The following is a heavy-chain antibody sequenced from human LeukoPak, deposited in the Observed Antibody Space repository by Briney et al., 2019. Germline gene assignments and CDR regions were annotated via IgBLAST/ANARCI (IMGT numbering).Heavy chain of an antibody. D-gene: IGHD1-26*01. CDR1: AFTFSSYG. Sequence: ARSLRLSCAPSAFTFSSYGMHWVRQAPGKGLEWVAVISYDGSNKYYADSVKGRFTISRDNSKNMLYLQMNSLRAEDTAVYYCAKEWVRTCFFEDWGQGTLVTVSS. J-gene: IGHJ4*02. CDR2: ISYDGSNK. CDR3: AKEWVRTCFFED. V-gene: IGHV3-30*18.